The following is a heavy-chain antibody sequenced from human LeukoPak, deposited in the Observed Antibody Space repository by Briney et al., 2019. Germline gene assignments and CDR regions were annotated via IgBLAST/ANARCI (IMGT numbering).Heavy chain of an antibody. V-gene: IGHV4-39*01. J-gene: IGHJ4*02. CDR1: SASITSSPYF. D-gene: IGHD3-10*01. Sequence: SETLSLTCTVSSASITSSPYFWGWIRQSPGKGLEWIGSISYSGTTYYNPSLKSRVTISVDTSKNQFSLKLNSVTAADTAVYYCARHRNYYGSGSYYTAFEYWGQGTLVTVSS. CDR3: ARHRNYYGSGSYYTAFEY. CDR2: ISYSGTT.